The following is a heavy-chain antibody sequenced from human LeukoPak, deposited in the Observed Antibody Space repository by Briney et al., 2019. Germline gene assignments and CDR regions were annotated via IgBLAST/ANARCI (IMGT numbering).Heavy chain of an antibody. V-gene: IGHV3-74*01. CDR2: IKSDGST. Sequence: GGSLRLSCAASGFTFSSYWMHWVRQAPGKGLMWVSRIKSDGSTRYADSVKGRFTISRDNAKNTVSLQMNSLRAEGTGVYYCARAPSEIGGYYPEYFRHWGQGTLVTVSP. D-gene: IGHD3-22*01. J-gene: IGHJ1*01. CDR1: GFTFSSYW. CDR3: ARAPSEIGGYYPEYFRH.